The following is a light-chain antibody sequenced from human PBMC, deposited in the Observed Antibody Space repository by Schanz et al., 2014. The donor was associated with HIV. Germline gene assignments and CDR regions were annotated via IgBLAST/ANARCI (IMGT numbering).Light chain of an antibody. J-gene: IGLJ1*01. Sequence: SALTQPASVSGSPGQSITISCTGTSSDVGGYNYVSWYQQHPGKAPKLMIYDVTKRPSGVPDRFSGSKSGNTASLTISGLQAEDEADYYCTSYAGNNIFVFGTGTKLTVL. CDR1: SSDVGGYNY. V-gene: IGLV2-8*01. CDR2: DVT. CDR3: TSYAGNNIFV.